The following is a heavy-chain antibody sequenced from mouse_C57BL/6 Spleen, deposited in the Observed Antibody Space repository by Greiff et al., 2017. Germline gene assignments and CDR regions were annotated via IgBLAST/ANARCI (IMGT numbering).Heavy chain of an antibody. Sequence: EVKLMESGGGLVKPGGSLKLSCAASGFTFSSYAMSWVRQTPEKRLEWVATISDGGSYTYYPDNVKGRFTISRDNAKNNLYLQMSHLKSEDTAMYYCAREEGYRNAMDYWGQGTSVTVSS. CDR2: ISDGGSYT. V-gene: IGHV5-4*01. CDR1: GFTFSSYA. J-gene: IGHJ4*01. CDR3: AREEGYRNAMDY. D-gene: IGHD2-14*01.